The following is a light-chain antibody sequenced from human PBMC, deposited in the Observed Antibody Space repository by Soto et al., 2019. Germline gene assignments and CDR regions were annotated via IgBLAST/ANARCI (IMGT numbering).Light chain of an antibody. CDR1: QGISDY. Sequence: IQMTQSPSSLSASVGDTVTITCRASQGISDYLAWYQQKPGKVPKLLIYRASTLHSGAPSRFSGSGSGTGFPLTISSLQPEDVGTYYWQRYNNAPVTFGPGTKVDIK. CDR3: QRYNNAPVT. J-gene: IGKJ3*01. V-gene: IGKV1-27*01. CDR2: RAS.